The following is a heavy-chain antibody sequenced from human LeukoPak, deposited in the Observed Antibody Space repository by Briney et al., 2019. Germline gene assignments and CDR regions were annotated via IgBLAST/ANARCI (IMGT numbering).Heavy chain of an antibody. V-gene: IGHV3-23*01. CDR2: ISGSGGST. CDR1: GFTFSGYA. J-gene: IGHJ4*02. D-gene: IGHD3-3*01. Sequence: SGGSLRLSCAASGFTFSGYAMSWVRQAPGKGLEWVSGISGSGGSTDYADSLKGRFTISRDNSKNTLYLQMNSLRAEDTAVYYCAKTPVRRFPLYFDYWGQGTLVTVSS. CDR3: AKTPVRRFPLYFDY.